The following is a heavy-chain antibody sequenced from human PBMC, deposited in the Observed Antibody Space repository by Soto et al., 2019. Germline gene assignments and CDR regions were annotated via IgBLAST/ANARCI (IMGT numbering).Heavy chain of an antibody. J-gene: IGHJ3*02. V-gene: IGHV3-23*01. D-gene: IGHD4-17*01. Sequence: GGSLRLSCAASGFTFSSYAMSWVRQAPGKGLEWVSAISGRGGSTYYADSVKGRFTISRDNSKNTLYLQMNSLRAEDTAVYYCAKSYGDYVHAFDIWGQGTMVTVSS. CDR1: GFTFSSYA. CDR3: AKSYGDYVHAFDI. CDR2: ISGRGGST.